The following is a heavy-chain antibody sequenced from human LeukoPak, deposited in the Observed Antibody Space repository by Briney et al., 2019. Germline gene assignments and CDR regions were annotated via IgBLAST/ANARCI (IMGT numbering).Heavy chain of an antibody. J-gene: IGHJ4*02. CDR3: ARLGSAAAGSRYFDY. Sequence: SSETLSLTCTVSGGSISSSSYYWGWIRQPPGKGLEWIGSIYYSGSTYYNPSLKSRVTISVDTSNNQFSLKLSSVTAADTAVYYCARLGSAAAGSRYFDYWGQGTLVTVSS. CDR2: IYYSGST. D-gene: IGHD6-13*01. CDR1: GGSISSSSYY. V-gene: IGHV4-39*01.